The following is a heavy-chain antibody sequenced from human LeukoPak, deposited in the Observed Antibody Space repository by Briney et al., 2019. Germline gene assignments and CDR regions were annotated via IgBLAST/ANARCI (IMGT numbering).Heavy chain of an antibody. CDR2: ISSSSSYI. J-gene: IGHJ3*02. CDR1: GFTFSSYS. D-gene: IGHD5-18*01. CDR3: AKVDTAMGSLDAFDI. V-gene: IGHV3-21*01. Sequence: GGSLRLSCAASGFTFSSYSMNWGRQAPGKGLEWVSSISSSSSYIYYADSVKGRFTISRDNAKNSLYLQMNSLRAEDTAVYYCAKVDTAMGSLDAFDIWGQGTMVTVSS.